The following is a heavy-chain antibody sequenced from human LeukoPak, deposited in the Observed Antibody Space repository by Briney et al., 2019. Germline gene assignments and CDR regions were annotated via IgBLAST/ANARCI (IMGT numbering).Heavy chain of an antibody. J-gene: IGHJ6*03. V-gene: IGHV4-39*01. CDR1: GGSISSSSYY. CDR2: IYCSGST. Sequence: PSETLSLTCTVSGGSISSSSYYWGWIRQPPGKGLEWIGSIYCSGSTYYNPSLKSRVTISVDTSKNQFSLKLSSVTAADTAVYYCARGVYYGSGIRYYYMDVWGKGTTVTVSS. CDR3: ARGVYYGSGIRYYYMDV. D-gene: IGHD3-10*01.